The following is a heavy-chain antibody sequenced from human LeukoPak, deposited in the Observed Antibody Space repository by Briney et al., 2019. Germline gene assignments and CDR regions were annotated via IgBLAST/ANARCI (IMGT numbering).Heavy chain of an antibody. J-gene: IGHJ4*02. D-gene: IGHD3-22*01. CDR1: GYTFTTLD. Sequence: ASVKVSCKASGYTFTTLDTNWVGQATGQGLEWMGWMNPNSGNTGYAQKFQGRVTITRNTSISTAYMELNSLRAEDTAVYYCAKDRRGVVVISTFDYWGQGTLVTVSS. CDR2: MNPNSGNT. CDR3: AKDRRGVVVISTFDY. V-gene: IGHV1-8*03.